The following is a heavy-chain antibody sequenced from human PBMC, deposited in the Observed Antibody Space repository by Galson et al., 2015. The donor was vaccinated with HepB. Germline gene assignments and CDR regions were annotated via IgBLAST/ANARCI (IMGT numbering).Heavy chain of an antibody. CDR3: SYCSKPRCYNQALDY. CDR1: GFPFSSYA. D-gene: IGHD2-2*02. J-gene: IGHJ4*02. V-gene: IGHV3-23*01. CDR2: IIASGGTT. Sequence: SLRLSCAASGFPFSSYAMNWVRQAPGKGLEWVSSIIASGGTTYYVDSVKGRFTISRDNSRNTQYLQMNSLRAEDTAVYYCSYCSKPRCYNQALDYWGQGTL.